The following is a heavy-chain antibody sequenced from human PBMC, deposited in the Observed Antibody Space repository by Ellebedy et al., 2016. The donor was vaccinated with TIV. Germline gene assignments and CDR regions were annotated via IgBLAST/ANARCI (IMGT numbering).Heavy chain of an antibody. CDR1: GFTLSSYA. J-gene: IGHJ4*02. Sequence: GESLKISCAASGFTLSSYAMHWVRQAPGKALEWVAVISYDGSNKYYADSVKGRFTISRDNSKNTLYLEMNSLRAEDTAVYYCVKNMKPGSAYYYDWGQGALVTVSS. CDR3: VKNMKPGSAYYYD. V-gene: IGHV3-30-3*01. D-gene: IGHD3-22*01. CDR2: ISYDGSNK.